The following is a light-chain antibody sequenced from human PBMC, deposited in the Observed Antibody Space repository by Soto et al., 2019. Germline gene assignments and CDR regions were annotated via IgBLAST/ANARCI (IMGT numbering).Light chain of an antibody. V-gene: IGKV3-20*01. CDR2: GAS. CDR3: QQYGSSPR. Sequence: IVLTQSPGTLSLSPGERATLSCRASQSVSSSYLAWYQQKPGQAPRLLIYGASSRATGIPDRFSGSGSGTDFTLTISRLEPEDFAVYYCQQYGSSPRFGPGTKVDIK. CDR1: QSVSSSY. J-gene: IGKJ3*01.